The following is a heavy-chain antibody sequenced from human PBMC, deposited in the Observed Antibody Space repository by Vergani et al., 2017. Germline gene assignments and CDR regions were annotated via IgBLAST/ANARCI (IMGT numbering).Heavy chain of an antibody. V-gene: IGHV4-30-4*08. D-gene: IGHD3-10*01. CDR2: IYYSGST. CDR3: SGSYRYYYGMDV. J-gene: IGHJ6*02. CDR1: GGSISSGDYY. Sequence: QVQLQESGPGLVQPSQTLSLTCTVSGGSISSGDYYWSWIRQPPGQGLEWIGYIYYSGSTYYNPSLKSRVTISVDTSKNQFSLKLSSVTAADTAVYYGSGSYRYYYGMDVWGQGTTVTVSS.